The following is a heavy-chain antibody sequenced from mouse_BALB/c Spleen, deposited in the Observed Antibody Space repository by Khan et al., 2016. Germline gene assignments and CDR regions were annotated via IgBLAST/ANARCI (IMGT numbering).Heavy chain of an antibody. J-gene: IGHJ2*01. D-gene: IGHD1-1*01. V-gene: IGHV1-87*01. Sequence: QVQLQQPGAELARPGASVKLSCKASGYTFTSYWMQWVKQRPGQGLEWIGAIYPGDGDTRYTQKFKGKATMTADKSYSTAYMQLSSLASEDSAVYYCESYSGISYDCFDYWGQGTTLTVSS. CDR3: ESYSGISYDCFDY. CDR2: IYPGDGDT. CDR1: GYTFTSYW.